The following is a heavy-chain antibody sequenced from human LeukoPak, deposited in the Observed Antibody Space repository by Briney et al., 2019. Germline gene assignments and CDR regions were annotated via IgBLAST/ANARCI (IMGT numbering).Heavy chain of an antibody. Sequence: GGSLRLSCAASGFTFSSYVMSWVRQAPGKGLELVSAISGSGDRTYYADSVKGRFTISRDNSKNTLYLQMNSLRAEDTAVYYCAKDRASSGWGLVYWGQGTLVTVSS. J-gene: IGHJ4*02. CDR3: AKDRASSGWGLVY. CDR2: ISGSGDRT. CDR1: GFTFSSYV. D-gene: IGHD6-19*01. V-gene: IGHV3-23*01.